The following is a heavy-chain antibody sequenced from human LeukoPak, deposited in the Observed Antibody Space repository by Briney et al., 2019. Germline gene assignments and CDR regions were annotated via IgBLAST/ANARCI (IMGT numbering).Heavy chain of an antibody. CDR1: GYSISSGYY. CDR2: IYHSGST. J-gene: IGHJ4*02. CDR3: ARAPSYDFWSGYFDY. D-gene: IGHD3-3*01. V-gene: IGHV4-38-2*01. Sequence: SETLSLTCAVSGYSISSGYYWGWIRQPPGKGLEWIGSIYHSGSTYYNPSLKSRVTISVDTSKNQFSLKLSSVTGADTAVYYCARAPSYDFWSGYFDYWGQGTLVTVSS.